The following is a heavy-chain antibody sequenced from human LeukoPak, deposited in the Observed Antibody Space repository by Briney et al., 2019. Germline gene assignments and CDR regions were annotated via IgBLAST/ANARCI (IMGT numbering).Heavy chain of an antibody. V-gene: IGHV1-2*06. CDR1: GYTLTGYY. J-gene: IGHJ5*02. CDR2: INPNSGGT. D-gene: IGHD6-6*01. Sequence: ASVKVSCKASGYTLTGYYMHWVRQAPGQGLEWMGRINPNSGGTNYAQKFQGRVTMTRDTSISTAYMELSRLRSDDTAVYYCARDYSSSFSWFDPWGQGTLVTVSS. CDR3: ARDYSSSFSWFDP.